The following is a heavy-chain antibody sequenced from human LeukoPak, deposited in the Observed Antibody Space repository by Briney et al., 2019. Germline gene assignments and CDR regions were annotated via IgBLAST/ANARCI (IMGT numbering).Heavy chain of an antibody. Sequence: GGSLRLSCAASGFTVSSNYMSWVRHAPGKGLEWVSVIYSGGSTYYADSVKGRFTISRDNSKNTLYLQMNSLRAEDTAVYYCARENYYDRNWFDPWGQGTLVTVSS. J-gene: IGHJ5*02. V-gene: IGHV3-53*01. D-gene: IGHD3-22*01. CDR3: ARENYYDRNWFDP. CDR2: IYSGGST. CDR1: GFTVSSNY.